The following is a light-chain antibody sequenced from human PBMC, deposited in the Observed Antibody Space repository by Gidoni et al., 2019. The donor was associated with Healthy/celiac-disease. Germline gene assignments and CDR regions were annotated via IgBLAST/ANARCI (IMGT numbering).Light chain of an antibody. J-gene: IGLJ2*01. Sequence: QSVLTQPPSVSGAPGPRVTISRTGSSSNIGAGYDVHWYQQLPGTAPKLLIYGNSNRPSGVPDRFSGSESGTSASLAITGLQAEDEADYYCQSYDSSLSGSVVFGGGTKLTVL. CDR3: QSYDSSLSGSVV. CDR2: GNS. CDR1: SSNIGAGYD. V-gene: IGLV1-40*01.